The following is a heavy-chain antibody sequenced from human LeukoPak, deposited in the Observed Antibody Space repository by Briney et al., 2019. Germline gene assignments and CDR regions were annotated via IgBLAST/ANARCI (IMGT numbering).Heavy chain of an antibody. V-gene: IGHV4-4*02. J-gene: IGHJ6*04. Sequence: SGTLSLTCAVSGGSISSSNWWSWVRAPPGKGLEWIGEIYHSGSTNYNPSLKSRVTISVDKSKHQFSLKLSSVTAADTAVYYCARVPAVPNSSSWAHVMYVWGKGTTVTVSS. D-gene: IGHD6-13*01. CDR3: ARVPAVPNSSSWAHVMYV. CDR2: IYHSGST. CDR1: GGSISSSNW.